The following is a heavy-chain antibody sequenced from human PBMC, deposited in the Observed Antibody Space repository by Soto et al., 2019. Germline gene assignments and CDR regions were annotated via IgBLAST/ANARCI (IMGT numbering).Heavy chain of an antibody. CDR2: GYDRGTC. Sequence: PAETLSLTCTVSGYSISSGYYWGWIRQPPGKGLEGIVSGYDRGTCYYNPSVQSRVSISVDTSKNQFSLSLSSVTVADTAVYYCARGNGYVDTSGDLNSWGQGVMVTVSS. D-gene: IGHD1-26*01. CDR3: ARGNGYVDTSGDLNS. CDR1: GYSISSGYY. J-gene: IGHJ4*02. V-gene: IGHV4-38-2*02.